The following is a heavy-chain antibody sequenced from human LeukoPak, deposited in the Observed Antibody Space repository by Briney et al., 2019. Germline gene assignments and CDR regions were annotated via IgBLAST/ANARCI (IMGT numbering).Heavy chain of an antibody. D-gene: IGHD2-8*01. Sequence: SETLSLTCTVSGGSTSSYYWSWIRQPAGKGLEWIGRIYTSGSTNYNPSLKGRVTMSVDTSKNQFSLKLSSVTAADTAVYYCARHGGYCTNGVCRGYWFDPWGQGTLVTVSS. CDR3: ARHGGYCTNGVCRGYWFDP. V-gene: IGHV4-4*07. CDR2: IYTSGST. CDR1: GGSTSSYY. J-gene: IGHJ5*02.